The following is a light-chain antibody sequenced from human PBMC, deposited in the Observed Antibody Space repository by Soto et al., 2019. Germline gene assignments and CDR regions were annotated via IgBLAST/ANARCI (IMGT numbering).Light chain of an antibody. Sequence: QSVLTQPASVSGSPGQSIAISCTGTSSDVGGYSYVSWYQQQPGKAPKLVISDVSNRPSGVSDRFSGSKSGNTASLTISGLHTEDEAEYYCASYTTSSTYAFGTATKVTVL. CDR1: SSDVGGYSY. CDR3: ASYTTSSTYA. CDR2: DVS. J-gene: IGLJ1*01. V-gene: IGLV2-14*01.